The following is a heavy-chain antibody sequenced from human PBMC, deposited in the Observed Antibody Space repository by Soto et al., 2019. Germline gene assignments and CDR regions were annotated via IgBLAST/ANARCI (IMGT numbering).Heavy chain of an antibody. CDR2: IYYTGSA. V-gene: IGHV4-61*08. J-gene: IGHJ5*02. D-gene: IGHD3-10*01. CDR1: GDSVSSDAYY. Sequence: SETLSLTCTVSGDSVSSDAYYWSWIRQPPGKGLESIGYIYYTGSANYNPSLKSRVTISLDTSNKQFSLNLMSVTAADTAVYYCARERIALRGLRANWFDPWGQGTLVTVSS. CDR3: ARERIALRGLRANWFDP.